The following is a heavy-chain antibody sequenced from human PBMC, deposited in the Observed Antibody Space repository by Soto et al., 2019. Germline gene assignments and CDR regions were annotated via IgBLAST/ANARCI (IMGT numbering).Heavy chain of an antibody. CDR3: ARDVGYCISTSCYSWFDP. CDR2: IYYSGST. Sequence: QVQLQESGPGLVKPSETLSLTCTVSGGSMSSYYWSWIRQPPGKGLEWIGYIYYSGSTNYNPSLKSRVTISVDTSKNQFSLKLSSVTAADTAVYYCARDVGYCISTSCYSWFDPWGQGTLVTVSS. D-gene: IGHD2-2*02. V-gene: IGHV4-59*01. CDR1: GGSMSSYY. J-gene: IGHJ5*02.